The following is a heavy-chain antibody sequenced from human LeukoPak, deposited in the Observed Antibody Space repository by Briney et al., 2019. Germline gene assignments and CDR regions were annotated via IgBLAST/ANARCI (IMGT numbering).Heavy chain of an antibody. D-gene: IGHD4-23*01. CDR3: ARDKRGATVVTLYSYYYMDV. CDR1: GFTFSSYS. Sequence: GGALRLSCAASGFTFSSYSMSWVRQAPGKGLGLVSSIRSNSSSFIYYADSVKGRFTISRDNAKNSLYLQMNSLRADDTAVYYCARDKRGATVVTLYSYYYMDVWGKGTTVTISS. J-gene: IGHJ6*03. CDR2: IRSNSSSFI. V-gene: IGHV3-21*01.